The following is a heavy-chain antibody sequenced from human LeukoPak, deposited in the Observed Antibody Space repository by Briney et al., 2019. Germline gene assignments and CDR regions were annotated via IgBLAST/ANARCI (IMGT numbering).Heavy chain of an antibody. Sequence: GGSLRLSCAPSGFTFSTYWMTWVRQAPGKGLEWVANIKQDGSEEYYVDSVKGRFTVSKDNAKNSLYLQMNSLGVEDTAVYYCARHIDWKFDYWGQGTLVTVSS. J-gene: IGHJ4*02. CDR3: ARHIDWKFDY. V-gene: IGHV3-7*01. CDR2: IKQDGSEE. CDR1: GFTFSTYW. D-gene: IGHD1-1*01.